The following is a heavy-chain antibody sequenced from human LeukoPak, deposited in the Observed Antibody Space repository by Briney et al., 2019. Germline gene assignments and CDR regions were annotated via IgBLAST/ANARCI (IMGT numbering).Heavy chain of an antibody. CDR1: GFTFSSYG. D-gene: IGHD6-13*01. CDR3: AKGEVAAAGSDLYYFDY. Sequence: GGSLRLSCAASGFTFSSYGMHWVRQAPGKGLEWVAVIWYDGSNKYYADSVKGRFTISRDNSKNTLYLQMNSLRAEDTAVYYCAKGEVAAAGSDLYYFDYWGQGTLVTVSS. CDR2: IWYDGSNK. V-gene: IGHV3-33*06. J-gene: IGHJ4*02.